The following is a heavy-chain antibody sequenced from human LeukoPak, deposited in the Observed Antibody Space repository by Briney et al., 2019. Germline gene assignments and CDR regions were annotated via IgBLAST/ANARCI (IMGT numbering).Heavy chain of an antibody. CDR3: AKDYYGSGSSPDAFDI. J-gene: IGHJ3*02. Sequence: GGSLRLSCAASGFTFSSYAMSWVRQAPGKGLEWVSAISGSGGSTYYADSVKGRFTISRDNSKNTLYLQMNSLRAEDTAVYYCAKDYYGSGSSPDAFDIWGQGTMVTVSS. D-gene: IGHD3-10*01. CDR1: GFTFSSYA. V-gene: IGHV3-23*01. CDR2: ISGSGGST.